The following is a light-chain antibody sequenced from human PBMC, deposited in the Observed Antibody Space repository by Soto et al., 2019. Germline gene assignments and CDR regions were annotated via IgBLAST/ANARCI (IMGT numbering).Light chain of an antibody. V-gene: IGKV1-33*01. CDR2: EAS. J-gene: IGKJ2*01. CDR3: QQYNNPVYT. CDR1: QDISNY. Sequence: DILLTQSPSSLSASVGDRVTITCQASQDISNYLNWYQQKSGKAPKLLINEASNLEAGVPSRFSGSGVGTDFNLTFTSLQPEDIGTYYCQQYNNPVYTFGQGTKLELK.